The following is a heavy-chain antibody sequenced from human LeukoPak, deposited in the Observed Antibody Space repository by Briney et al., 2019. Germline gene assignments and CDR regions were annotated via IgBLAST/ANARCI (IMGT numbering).Heavy chain of an antibody. D-gene: IGHD3-22*01. CDR2: INHSGST. CDR3: AGVGPRERDSSGYYLDY. CDR1: GGSFSGYY. V-gene: IGHV4-34*01. J-gene: IGHJ4*02. Sequence: PSETLSLTCAVYGGSFSGYYWSWIRQPPGKGLEWIGEINHSGSTNYNPSLKSRVTISVDTSKNQFSLKLSSVTAADTAVYYCAGVGPRERDSSGYYLDYWGQGTLVTVSS.